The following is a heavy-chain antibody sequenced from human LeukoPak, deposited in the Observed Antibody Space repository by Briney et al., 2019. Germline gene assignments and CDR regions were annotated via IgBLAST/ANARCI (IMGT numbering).Heavy chain of an antibody. J-gene: IGHJ5*02. V-gene: IGHV4-31*03. CDR3: ARGYSYGYGIDP. CDR1: GGSISSGGYY. Sequence: SETLSLTCTVSGGSISSGGYYWSWIRQHPGKGLEWFVYIYYSGSTYYTPSLKSRVTISVDTPKNQFSLKLSSVTAAETAVYYCARGYSYGYGIDPWGQGTLVTVSS. D-gene: IGHD5-18*01. CDR2: IYYSGST.